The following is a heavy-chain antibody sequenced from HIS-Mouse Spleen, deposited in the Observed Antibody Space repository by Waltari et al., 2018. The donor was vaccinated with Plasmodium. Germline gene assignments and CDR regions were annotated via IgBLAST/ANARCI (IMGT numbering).Heavy chain of an antibody. D-gene: IGHD6-13*01. CDR2: IKQDGSEK. J-gene: IGHJ2*01. CDR1: GFNFRSYW. Sequence: EVQLVESGGGLVQPWVSLILSCAASGFNFRSYWMRWVRQAPGKGSEWVANIKQDGSEKYSVDSVKGRFTISRDNAKNSLYLQMNSLRAEDTAVYYCASSWYWYFDLWGRGTLVTVSS. V-gene: IGHV3-7*01. CDR3: ASSWYWYFDL.